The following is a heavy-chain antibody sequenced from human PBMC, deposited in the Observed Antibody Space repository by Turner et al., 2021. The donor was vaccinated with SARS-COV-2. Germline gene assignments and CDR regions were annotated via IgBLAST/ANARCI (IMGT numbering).Heavy chain of an antibody. CDR3: ARVKSPVTTYYYYYMDV. V-gene: IGHV4-39*01. Sequence: QMQLQESGPGLVKPSETLSLTCSVSGGPNSSSRYYWGWIRQPPGKGPEWIGSVYYRGNTYYNPSLESRVTISVDTSNNQFSLKLNSVTAADTAVYYCARVKSPVTTYYYYYMDVWGKGTTVTVSS. D-gene: IGHD4-4*01. J-gene: IGHJ6*03. CDR1: GGPNSSSRYY. CDR2: VYYRGNT.